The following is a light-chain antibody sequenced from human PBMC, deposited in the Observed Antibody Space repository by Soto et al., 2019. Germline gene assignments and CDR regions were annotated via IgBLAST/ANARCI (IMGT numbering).Light chain of an antibody. J-gene: IGLJ1*01. CDR1: SSDVGSYNL. Sequence: QSALTQPASVSGSPGQSITISCTGTSSDVGSYNLVSWYQQHPGKAPKLMIYEGSKRPSGLSNRFSGSKSGNTASLTISGLQAEDEGDYFCCSDARGSTPFVFGTGTKSAVL. V-gene: IGLV2-23*01. CDR2: EGS. CDR3: CSDARGSTPFV.